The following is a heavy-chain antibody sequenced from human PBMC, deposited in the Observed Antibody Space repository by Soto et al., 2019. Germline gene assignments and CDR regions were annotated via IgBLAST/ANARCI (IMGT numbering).Heavy chain of an antibody. D-gene: IGHD3-22*01. CDR1: GFTFDDYA. CDR3: AKAAYYYDSSGYSFFQH. V-gene: IGHV3-9*01. Sequence: PGGSLRLSCAASGFTFDDYAMHWVRQAPGKGLEWVSGISWNSGSIGYADSVKGRFTISRDNAKNSLYLQMNSLRAEDTALYYCAKAAYYYDSSGYSFFQHWGQGTLVTVSS. CDR2: ISWNSGSI. J-gene: IGHJ1*01.